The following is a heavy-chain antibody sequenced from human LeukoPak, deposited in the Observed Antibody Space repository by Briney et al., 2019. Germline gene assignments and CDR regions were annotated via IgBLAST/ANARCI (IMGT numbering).Heavy chain of an antibody. V-gene: IGHV1-18*01. CDR1: GYTFTSYA. CDR3: ARLTVVMVYSIQENWLDP. D-gene: IGHD2-8*01. CDR2: ISGHNGNT. J-gene: IGHJ5*02. Sequence: ASVKVSCKASGYTFTSYAISWVRQAPGQGLEWVGWISGHNGNTNYAHKFQGRVTMTTDTSTSTAYMELRSLRTDDTAVYYCARLTVVMVYSIQENWLDPWGQGTLVTVSS.